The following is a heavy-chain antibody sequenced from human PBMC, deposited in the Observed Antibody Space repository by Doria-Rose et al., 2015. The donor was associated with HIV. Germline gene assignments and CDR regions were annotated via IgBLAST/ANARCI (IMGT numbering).Heavy chain of an antibody. V-gene: IGHV3-21*01. J-gene: IGHJ4*02. CDR3: ATGVTLDY. CDR1: GFTFSSHR. CDR2: ISSTSADI. D-gene: IGHD3-10*01. Sequence: VQLVQSGGGLVRPEGSLRLSCATSGFTFSSHRINWVRQAPGKGLEWFSSISSTSADINYADSVRGRFTISRDNARNSLYLQMDSLRAEDTAIYYCATGVTLDYWGQGTLVTVSS.